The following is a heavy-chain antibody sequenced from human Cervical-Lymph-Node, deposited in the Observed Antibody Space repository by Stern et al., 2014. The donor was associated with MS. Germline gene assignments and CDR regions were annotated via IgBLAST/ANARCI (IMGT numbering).Heavy chain of an antibody. D-gene: IGHD2-2*02. Sequence: EVHLVESGGGLVKPGGSLRLSCAASGFTFSSYSMNWVRQAPGKGLEWVSIISSSSSYIYYADSVKGRFTISRDNAKNSLYLQMNSLRAEDTAVYYCARTDIVVAPAAIVKGGMDVWGQGTTVTVSS. V-gene: IGHV3-21*01. J-gene: IGHJ6*02. CDR1: GFTFSSYS. CDR2: ISSSSSYI. CDR3: ARTDIVVAPAAIVKGGMDV.